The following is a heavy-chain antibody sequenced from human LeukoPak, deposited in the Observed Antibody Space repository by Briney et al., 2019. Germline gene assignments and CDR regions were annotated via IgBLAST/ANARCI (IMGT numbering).Heavy chain of an antibody. CDR3: ARDLSGIAGYTYGRGIDY. Sequence: GGSLRLSCAASGFTFSSHWMSCVRQAPGKGLEWVANIKKDGSEKYYVDAVKGRFTISRDNAKTSLYLQMNSLRAEDTAVYYCARDLSGIAGYTYGRGIDYWGQGTLVTVSS. V-gene: IGHV3-7*01. CDR1: GFTFSSHW. J-gene: IGHJ4*02. D-gene: IGHD5-18*01. CDR2: IKKDGSEK.